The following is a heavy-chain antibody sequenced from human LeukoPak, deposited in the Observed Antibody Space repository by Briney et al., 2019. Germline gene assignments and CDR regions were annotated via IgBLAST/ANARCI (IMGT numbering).Heavy chain of an antibody. CDR1: GFTFSGSA. CDR3: TPSGSYAERVGY. D-gene: IGHD1-26*01. Sequence: GGSLRLSCAASGFTFSGSAIHWVRQASGKGLEWIGRIRTRANGYATAYSASVQGRFTIPRDDSKNTAYLQMNSLKTEDTAVYYCTPSGSYAERVGYWGQGTLVTVSS. CDR2: IRTRANGYAT. J-gene: IGHJ4*02. V-gene: IGHV3-73*01.